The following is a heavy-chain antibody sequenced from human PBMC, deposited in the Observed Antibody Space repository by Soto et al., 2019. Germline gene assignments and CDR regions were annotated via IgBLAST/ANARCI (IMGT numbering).Heavy chain of an antibody. Sequence: SETLSLTCTVSGGSISSRNYYWGWVRQPPGKGLEWIGSIYYSGSSNYNPSLKSRVTISVDKSKNQFPLKLSSVTAADTAVYYCARDRRPSYWYSSGHLDYWGQGTLVTVSS. D-gene: IGHD6-19*01. J-gene: IGHJ4*02. V-gene: IGHV4-39*06. CDR3: ARDRRPSYWYSSGHLDY. CDR2: IYYSGSS. CDR1: GGSISSRNYY.